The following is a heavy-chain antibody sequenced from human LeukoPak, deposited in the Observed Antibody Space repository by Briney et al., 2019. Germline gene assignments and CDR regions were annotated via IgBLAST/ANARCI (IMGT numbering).Heavy chain of an antibody. V-gene: IGHV4-59*12. D-gene: IGHD6-19*01. CDR1: GGSMSSYY. CDR2: IYYSGST. Sequence: PSETLSLTCTVSGGSMSSYYWSWIRQPPGKGLEWIGYIYYSGSTNYNPSLNSRVTMSVDTSKNQVSLKLTSVTAADTAVYFCARGSGWYLYWGQGTLVTVSS. J-gene: IGHJ4*02. CDR3: ARGSGWYLY.